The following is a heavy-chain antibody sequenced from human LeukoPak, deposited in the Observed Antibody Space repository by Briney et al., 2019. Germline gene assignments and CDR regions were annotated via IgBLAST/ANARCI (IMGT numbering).Heavy chain of an antibody. CDR3: ARGIATVDY. CDR1: GFTSISYW. D-gene: IGHD6-13*01. Sequence: GGSLRLSCAASGFTSISYWMNWVRQAPGKGLEWVANIKQDGSEKYYVDSVKGRFTISRDNAQNSLYLQMNSLRAEDTAVYYCARGIATVDYWGQGTLVTVSS. CDR2: IKQDGSEK. J-gene: IGHJ4*02. V-gene: IGHV3-7*03.